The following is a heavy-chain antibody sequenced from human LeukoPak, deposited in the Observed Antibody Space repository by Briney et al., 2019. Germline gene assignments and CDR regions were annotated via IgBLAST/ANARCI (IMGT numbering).Heavy chain of an antibody. D-gene: IGHD2-2*01. J-gene: IGHJ4*02. CDR1: GYTFTGYY. CDR3: ARDVGEYCSSTSCYASDK. Sequence: ASVKVSCKASGYTFTGYYMHWVRQAPGQGLEWMGWINPSSGGTNYAQKFQGRVTMTRDTSISTAYMELNRLRSDDTAVYYCARDVGEYCSSTSCYASDKWGQGTPVTVSS. V-gene: IGHV1-2*02. CDR2: INPSSGGT.